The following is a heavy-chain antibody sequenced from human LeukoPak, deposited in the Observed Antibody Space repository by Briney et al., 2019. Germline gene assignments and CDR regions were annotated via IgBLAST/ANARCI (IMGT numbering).Heavy chain of an antibody. D-gene: IGHD6-13*01. CDR3: ARGTSMAAAGLFFDY. J-gene: IGHJ4*02. CDR1: GGTFSSYA. V-gene: IGHV1-69*06. Sequence: SVKVSCKASGGTFSSYAISWVRQAPGQGLEWMGGIIPIFGTANYAQKFQGRVTITADKSTSTAYMELSSLRSEDTAVYYCARGTSMAAAGLFFDYWGQGTLVTVSS. CDR2: IIPIFGTA.